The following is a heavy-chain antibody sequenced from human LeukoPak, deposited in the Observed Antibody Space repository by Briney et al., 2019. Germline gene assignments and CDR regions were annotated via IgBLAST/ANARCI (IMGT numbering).Heavy chain of an antibody. CDR1: GFTFSSYA. CDR2: ISGSGGST. J-gene: IGHJ4*02. Sequence: GGSLRLSCAASGFTFSSYAMSWVRQAPGKGLEWVSAISGSGGSTYYADSVKGRFTISRDNSKNTLYLQMNSLRAEDTAVYYCAKSGVLYGSGRIDYWGQGTLVTVSS. V-gene: IGHV3-23*01. CDR3: AKSGVLYGSGRIDY. D-gene: IGHD3-10*01.